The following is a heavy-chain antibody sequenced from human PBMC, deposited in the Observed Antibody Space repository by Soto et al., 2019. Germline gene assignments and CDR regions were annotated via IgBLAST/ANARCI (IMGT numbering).Heavy chain of an antibody. CDR1: GFPFSSYA. CDR2: ISGNGAET. V-gene: IGHV3-23*01. CDR3: AKALQAQVPFFDY. J-gene: IGHJ4*02. Sequence: GGSLRLSCAASGFPFSSYAMSWVRQAPGKGLEWVSAISGNGAETSYAASVRGRFTISRDNSRDTLHLQMNSLRADDTAVYYCAKALQAQVPFFDYWGQGTLVTVSS.